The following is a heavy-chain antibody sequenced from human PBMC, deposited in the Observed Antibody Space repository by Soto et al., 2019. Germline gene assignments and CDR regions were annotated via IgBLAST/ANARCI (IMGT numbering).Heavy chain of an antibody. Sequence: GGSLRLSCAASGFTFNDYSLNWVRQAPGKGLEWVSYLTPRNSKIWYADSVKGRFTISRDNAKNSLYLQMSSLRAEDTAVYYCARYNTWFGELLPLIPTFDYWGQGTPVTVSS. CDR1: GFTFNDYS. V-gene: IGHV3-48*01. CDR3: ARYNTWFGELLPLIPTFDY. J-gene: IGHJ4*02. CDR2: LTPRNSKI. D-gene: IGHD3-10*01.